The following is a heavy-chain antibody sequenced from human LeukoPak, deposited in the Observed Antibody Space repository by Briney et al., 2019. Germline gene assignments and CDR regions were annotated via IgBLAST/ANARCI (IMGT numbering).Heavy chain of an antibody. Sequence: ETLSLTCTVAGGSISSYYWSWIRQPPGKGLEWIGYIYDSGSTNYNPPHKSRVTISVDTSKNQFSLKVSSVTAADTAVYYCASLTTADAFDIWGQGTMVTVSS. V-gene: IGHV4-59*01. J-gene: IGHJ3*02. CDR1: GGSISSYY. CDR2: IYDSGST. D-gene: IGHD3-22*01. CDR3: ASLTTADAFDI.